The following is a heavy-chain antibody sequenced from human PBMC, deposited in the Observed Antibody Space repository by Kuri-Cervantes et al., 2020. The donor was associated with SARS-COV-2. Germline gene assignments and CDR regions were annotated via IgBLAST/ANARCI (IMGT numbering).Heavy chain of an antibody. V-gene: IGHV3-53*01. Sequence: GESLKISCAASGFTVSSNYMSWVRQAPGKGLEWVSVIYSGGSTYYADSVKGRFTISRHNSKNTLYLQMNSLRAEDTAVYYCAKAPLGAFDIWGQGTMVTVSS. J-gene: IGHJ3*02. CDR1: GFTVSSNY. D-gene: IGHD7-27*01. CDR2: IYSGGST. CDR3: AKAPLGAFDI.